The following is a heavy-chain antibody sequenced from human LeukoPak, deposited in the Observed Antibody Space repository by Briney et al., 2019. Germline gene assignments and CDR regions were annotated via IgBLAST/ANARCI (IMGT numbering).Heavy chain of an antibody. CDR2: ISGSSSIV. CDR1: GFTFSSFS. Sequence: GGSLRLSCAASGFTFSSFSMKWVRQAPGKGLEWLSYISGSSSIVYYGDSVKGRFTISRDNAKNSLYLQMNSLRDEDTAVYYCARDPSVAATGWGRWFDHWGLGTLVTVSS. J-gene: IGHJ5*02. CDR3: ARDPSVAATGWGRWFDH. V-gene: IGHV3-48*02. D-gene: IGHD6-13*01.